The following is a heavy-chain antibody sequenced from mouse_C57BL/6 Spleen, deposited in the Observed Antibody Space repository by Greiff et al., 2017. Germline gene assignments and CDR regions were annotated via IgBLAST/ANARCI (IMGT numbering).Heavy chain of an antibody. CDR2: ISSGSSTI. D-gene: IGHD2-4*01. Sequence: EVKVVESGGGLVKPGGSLKLSCAASGFTFSDYGMHLVRQAPQKGLGLVSYISSGSSTIYSAATVLGRFTISSNNAKNTLFLQMNSLRYEARAMYYCARQESNLIYYDYALDYWGQGTTLTVSS. J-gene: IGHJ2*01. CDR1: GFTFSDYG. CDR3: ARQESNLIYYDYALDY. V-gene: IGHV5-17*01.